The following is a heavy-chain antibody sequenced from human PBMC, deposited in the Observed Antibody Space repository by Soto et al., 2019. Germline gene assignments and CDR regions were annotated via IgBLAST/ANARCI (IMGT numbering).Heavy chain of an antibody. CDR1: GFTFSSYA. V-gene: IGHV3-30*09. D-gene: IGHD6-13*01. Sequence: QVQLVESGGGVVQPGRSLRLACAASGFTFSSYAMHWVRQPPGKGLEWVAVISYDGSNKYYADSEKGPFAISRDNTKNTLNLQMNTLSPEATAVYYCERDGASIAADPHLYSYYGMDVWGHGTTVTVSS. CDR3: ERDGASIAADPHLYSYYGMDV. J-gene: IGHJ6*02. CDR2: ISYDGSNK.